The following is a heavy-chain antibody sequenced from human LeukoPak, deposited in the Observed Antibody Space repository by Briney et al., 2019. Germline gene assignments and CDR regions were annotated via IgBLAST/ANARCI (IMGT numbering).Heavy chain of an antibody. Sequence: TGGSLRLSCAASGFTFSSYAMSWVRQAPGKGLEWVSAISGSGGSTYYADSVKGRFTISRDNSKNTLYLQMNSLRAEDTAVYYCAKGKREYSSSSGDYWGQGTLVTVSS. CDR3: AKGKREYSSSSGDY. V-gene: IGHV3-23*01. D-gene: IGHD6-6*01. J-gene: IGHJ4*02. CDR2: ISGSGGST. CDR1: GFTFSSYA.